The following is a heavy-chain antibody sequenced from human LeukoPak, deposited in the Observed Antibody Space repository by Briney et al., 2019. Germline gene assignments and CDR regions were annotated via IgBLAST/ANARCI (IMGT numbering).Heavy chain of an antibody. J-gene: IGHJ4*02. CDR3: ARDRLGDYDHSGYYDK. D-gene: IGHD3-22*01. V-gene: IGHV3-11*01. CDR1: GFTFSDYY. Sequence: GGSLRLSCAASGFTFSDYYMCWLRQAPGKGWKWVAYICDSGRTVYYADSVKGRFTISRDNAKNSVYLQMTNLRAEDTAVYYCARDRLGDYDHSGYYDKWGQGTLVTVSS. CDR2: ICDSGRTV.